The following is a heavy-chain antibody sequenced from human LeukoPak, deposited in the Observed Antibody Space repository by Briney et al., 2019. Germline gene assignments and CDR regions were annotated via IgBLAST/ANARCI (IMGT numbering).Heavy chain of an antibody. J-gene: IGHJ4*02. Sequence: GGSLRLSCAVSGFTCSNFEMNWVRQAPGKGLEWVSYINIGENSIYYADSVKGRFTISRDNAKNSLYLQMNSLRAEDTAVYYCGRYYYGSGPRNYWGQGTLLTVSS. CDR3: GRYYYGSGPRNY. CDR2: INIGENSI. CDR1: GFTCSNFE. V-gene: IGHV3-48*03. D-gene: IGHD3-10*01.